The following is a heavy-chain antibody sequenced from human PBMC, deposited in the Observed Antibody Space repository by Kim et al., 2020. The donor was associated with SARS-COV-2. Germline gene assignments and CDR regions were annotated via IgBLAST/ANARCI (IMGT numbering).Heavy chain of an antibody. Sequence: GGSLRLSCAASGFTVNSNHMTWVRLAPGQGLEWLSFIYRDGRPYSADSVRERFPTTRDNSKNTVFLQMNSLRVEDTAVSYCVRGGPGSYFFNSSGQGTV. J-gene: IGHJ4*02. D-gene: IGHD7-27*01. CDR2: IYRDGRP. CDR3: VRGGPGSYFFNS. V-gene: IGHV3-66*01. CDR1: GFTVNSNH.